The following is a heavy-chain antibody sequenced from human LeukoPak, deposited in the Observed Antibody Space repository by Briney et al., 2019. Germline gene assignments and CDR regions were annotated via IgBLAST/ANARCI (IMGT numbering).Heavy chain of an antibody. CDR1: GFTFSGSA. D-gene: IGHD6-13*01. V-gene: IGHV3-73*01. CDR3: TRHSSSWFHNWFDP. CDR2: IRSKANSYAT. J-gene: IGHJ5*02. Sequence: GGSLRLSCAAYGFTFSGSAMHWVRQASGKGLEWVGRIRSKANSYATAYAASVKGRFTISRDDSKNTAYLQMNSLKTEDTAVYYCTRHSSSWFHNWFDPWGQGTLVTVSS.